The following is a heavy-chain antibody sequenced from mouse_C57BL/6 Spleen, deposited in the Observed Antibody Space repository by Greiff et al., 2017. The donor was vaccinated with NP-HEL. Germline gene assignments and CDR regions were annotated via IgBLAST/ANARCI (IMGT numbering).Heavy chain of an antibody. J-gene: IGHJ3*01. CDR1: GFPFTDYY. V-gene: IGHV7-3*01. Sequence: EVMLVESGGGLVQPGGSLSLSCAASGFPFTDYYMSWVRQPPGKALEWLGFIRNKANGYTTEYSASVKGRFTISRDNSQSILYLQMNALRAEDSATYYCARGSNFAWFAYWGQGTLVTVSA. D-gene: IGHD4-1*02. CDR2: IRNKANGYTT. CDR3: ARGSNFAWFAY.